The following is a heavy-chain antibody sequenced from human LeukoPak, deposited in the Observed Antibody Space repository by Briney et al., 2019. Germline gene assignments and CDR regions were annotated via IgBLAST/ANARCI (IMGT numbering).Heavy chain of an antibody. CDR2: IKQDGTER. D-gene: IGHD1-26*01. CDR3: ARAVGSRDSY. CDR1: GFTFRNYG. Sequence: GGSLRLSCAASGFTFRNYGMSWVRQAPGKGLEWVANIKQDGTERYYVDSVKGRFTISRDNAKNSLYLQMNSLRAEDTAVYYCARAVGSRDSYWGQGTLVTVSS. V-gene: IGHV3-7*01. J-gene: IGHJ4*02.